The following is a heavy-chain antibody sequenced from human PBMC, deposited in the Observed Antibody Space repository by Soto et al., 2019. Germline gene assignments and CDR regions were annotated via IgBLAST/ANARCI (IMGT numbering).Heavy chain of an antibody. Sequence: ASVKVSCKASGYTFTSYDINWVRQATGQGLEWMGWMNPNSGNTGYAQKFQGRVTMTRNTSIGTAYMELSSLRFEDTAVYYCARGSTVTTSDAFDIWGQGTMVTVSS. CDR1: GYTFTSYD. J-gene: IGHJ3*02. CDR2: MNPNSGNT. V-gene: IGHV1-8*01. D-gene: IGHD4-4*01. CDR3: ARGSTVTTSDAFDI.